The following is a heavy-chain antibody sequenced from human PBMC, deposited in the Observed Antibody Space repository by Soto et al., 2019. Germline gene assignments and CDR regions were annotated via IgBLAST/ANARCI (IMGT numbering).Heavy chain of an antibody. J-gene: IGHJ3*02. Sequence: GGSPRLSCAASGFTFSSYSINWVRPAPGEGRERVLYISSNNNTINYADSLKGRFTISRDNAKNSLYLQMNSLRDEDTAVYYCARDRWELLSAFDIWGQGTMVTVSS. CDR2: ISSNNNTI. D-gene: IGHD1-26*01. CDR3: ARDRWELLSAFDI. CDR1: GFTFSSYS. V-gene: IGHV3-48*02.